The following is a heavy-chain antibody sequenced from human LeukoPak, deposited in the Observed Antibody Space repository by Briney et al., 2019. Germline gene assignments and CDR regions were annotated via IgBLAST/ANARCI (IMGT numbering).Heavy chain of an antibody. CDR2: IIPILGTA. V-gene: IGHV1-69*08. CDR3: ARDISIAARYAFDI. CDR1: GGTLSSYT. Sequence: SVKVSCKASGGTLSSYTISWVRQAPGQGLEWMGRIIPILGTANYAQKFQGRVTITADKSTSTAYMELSSLRSEDTAVYYCARDISIAARYAFDIWGQGTMVTVSS. D-gene: IGHD6-6*01. J-gene: IGHJ3*02.